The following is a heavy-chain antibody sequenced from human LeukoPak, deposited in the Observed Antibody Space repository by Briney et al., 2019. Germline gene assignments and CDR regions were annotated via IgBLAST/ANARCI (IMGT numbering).Heavy chain of an antibody. CDR2: SYYSGST. V-gene: IGHV4-59*12. J-gene: IGHJ5*02. CDR3: AREATGVVVAP. D-gene: IGHD2-15*01. Sequence: SETLSLTCTVSGGSISSYYWSWIRQPRGKGLEWIGYSYYSGSTNYNPSLKSRVSISVDTSKNQISLKLSSVTAADTAVYYCAREATGVVVAPWGQGTLVTVSS. CDR1: GGSISSYY.